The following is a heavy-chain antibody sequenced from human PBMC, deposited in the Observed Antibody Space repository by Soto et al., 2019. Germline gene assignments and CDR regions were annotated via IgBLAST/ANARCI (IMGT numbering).Heavy chain of an antibody. CDR1: GFTISDHF. CDR3: ARGGNEYRY. CDR2: TKNIGNNYAT. Sequence: EVQVVESGGGLVQPGGSLRLTCAASGFTISDHFIDWVRQAPGKGLEWVGRTKNIGNNYATEYAASVKGRFTISRDDSRNSVYLYMNRLKSEDTAVYFCARGGNEYRYWGQGTLVTVSS. J-gene: IGHJ4*02. D-gene: IGHD5-12*01. V-gene: IGHV3-72*01.